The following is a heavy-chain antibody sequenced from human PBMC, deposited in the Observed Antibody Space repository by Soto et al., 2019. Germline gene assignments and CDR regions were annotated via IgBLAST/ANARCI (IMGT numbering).Heavy chain of an antibody. CDR2: IIPILGIA. CDR3: AGGLDIVVVPAAKGTMDV. J-gene: IGHJ6*02. CDR1: GGTFSSYT. Sequence: QVQLVQSGAEVKKPGSSVKVSCKASGGTFSSYTISWVRQAPGQGLEWMGRIIPILGIANYAQKFQGRVTIHADKSTSTAYMELSSLRSEDTAVYYCAGGLDIVVVPAAKGTMDVVGQGTTVTVSS. V-gene: IGHV1-69*02. D-gene: IGHD2-2*03.